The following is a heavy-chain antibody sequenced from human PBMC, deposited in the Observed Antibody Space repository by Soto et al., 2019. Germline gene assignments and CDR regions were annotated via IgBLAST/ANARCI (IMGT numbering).Heavy chain of an antibody. CDR3: DLVGQAAMLDYYYYMDV. CDR2: ISGSGGST. Sequence: PGGSLRLSCAASGFTFSSYAMSWVRQAPGKGLEWVSAISGSGGSTYYADSVKGRFTISRDNSKNTLYLQMNSLRAEDTAVYYCDLVGQAAMLDYYYYMDVWGKGTTVTVSS. D-gene: IGHD2-2*01. J-gene: IGHJ6*03. CDR1: GFTFSSYA. V-gene: IGHV3-23*01.